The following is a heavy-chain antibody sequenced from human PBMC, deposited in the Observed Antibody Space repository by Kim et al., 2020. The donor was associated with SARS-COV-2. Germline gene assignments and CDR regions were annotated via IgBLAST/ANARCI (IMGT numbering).Heavy chain of an antibody. V-gene: IGHV7-4-1*02. Sequence: AQGFTGRFVFSLDTSVSTAYLQISSLKAEDTAVYYCARDKSQQQESWFDPWGQGTLVTVSS. CDR3: ARDKSQQQESWFDP. J-gene: IGHJ5*02. D-gene: IGHD6-13*01.